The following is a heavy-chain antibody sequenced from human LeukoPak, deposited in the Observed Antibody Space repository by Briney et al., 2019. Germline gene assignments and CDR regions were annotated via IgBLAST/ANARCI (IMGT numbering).Heavy chain of an antibody. CDR3: ARVPYYYDSSGYYYFDY. Sequence: SETLSLTCTVSGYSISSGYYWGWIRQPPGKGLEWIGSIYHSGSTYYNPSLKSRVTISVDTSKNQFSLKLSSVTAADTAVYYCARVPYYYDSSGYYYFDYWGQGTPVTVSS. CDR1: GYSISSGYY. V-gene: IGHV4-38-2*02. D-gene: IGHD3-22*01. CDR2: IYHSGST. J-gene: IGHJ4*02.